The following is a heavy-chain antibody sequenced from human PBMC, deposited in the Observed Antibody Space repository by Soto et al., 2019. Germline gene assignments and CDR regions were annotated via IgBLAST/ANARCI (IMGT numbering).Heavy chain of an antibody. CDR1: GFTFSSYG. Sequence: QVQLVESGGGVVQPGRSLRLSCAASGFTFSSYGMHWVRQAPGKGLEWVAVISYDGSNKYYADSVKGRFTISRDNSKNTLYLQMNRLRAEDTAVYYFAKDLQEYYYYYGMDVWGQGTTVTVSS. CDR2: ISYDGSNK. J-gene: IGHJ6*02. V-gene: IGHV3-30*18. CDR3: AKDLQEYYYYYGMDV.